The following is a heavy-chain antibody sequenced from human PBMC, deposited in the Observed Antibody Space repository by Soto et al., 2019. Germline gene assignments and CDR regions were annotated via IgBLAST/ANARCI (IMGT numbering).Heavy chain of an antibody. J-gene: IGHJ6*02. CDR1: GGSFSGYY. Sequence: QVQLQQWGAGLLKPSETLSLTCAVYGGSFSGYYWSWIRQPPGKGLEWIGEINHSGSTNYNPSLKGRVNIAVDTAKNQFSLKLRSVTAADTAVYYCARNGSYYDFWSGYYFGGGMDVWGQGTTVTVSS. D-gene: IGHD3-3*01. CDR3: ARNGSYYDFWSGYYFGGGMDV. V-gene: IGHV4-34*01. CDR2: INHSGST.